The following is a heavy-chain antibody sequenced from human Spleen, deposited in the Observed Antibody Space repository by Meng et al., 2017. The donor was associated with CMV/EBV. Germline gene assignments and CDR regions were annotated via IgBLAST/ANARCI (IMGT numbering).Heavy chain of an antibody. CDR3: ARDSPAGLPPYYYGADV. Sequence: SETLSLTCAVYGGSFSGYYWSWIRQPPGKGLEWIGEINHSGSTNYNPSLRSRVTISGDTSKNQLSLNLSSVTAADTAVYYCARDSPAGLPPYYYGADVWGQGTTVTVSS. V-gene: IGHV4-34*01. J-gene: IGHJ6*02. CDR1: GGSFSGYY. D-gene: IGHD5-18*01. CDR2: INHSGST.